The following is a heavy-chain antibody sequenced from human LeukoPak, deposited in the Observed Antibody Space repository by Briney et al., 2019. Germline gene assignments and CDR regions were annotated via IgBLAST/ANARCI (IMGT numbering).Heavy chain of an antibody. Sequence: PGGSLRLSCAASGFTFSSYGMHWVRQAPGKGLEWVAVISYDGSNKYYADSVKGRFTISRDNSKNTLYLQMNSLRAEDTAVYYCAKGDYYDRRFAFDLWGQGTMVTVSS. CDR3: AKGDYYDRRFAFDL. D-gene: IGHD3-22*01. CDR2: ISYDGSNK. V-gene: IGHV3-30*18. CDR1: GFTFSSYG. J-gene: IGHJ3*01.